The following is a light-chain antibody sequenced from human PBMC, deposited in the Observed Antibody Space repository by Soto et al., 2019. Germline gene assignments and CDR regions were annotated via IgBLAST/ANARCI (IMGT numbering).Light chain of an antibody. CDR1: LFIANH. CDR3: QQYYRWPVT. CDR2: AAS. V-gene: IGKV3-15*01. Sequence: IVVTQSPATLSVSPGERVTFSCKASLFIANHLAWYQHKPGQSPRLLIHAASTGAPGVPARFSGSWSGADFTLTIDSLQSDDSAIYYCQQYYRWPVTFGGGTKVEIK. J-gene: IGKJ4*01.